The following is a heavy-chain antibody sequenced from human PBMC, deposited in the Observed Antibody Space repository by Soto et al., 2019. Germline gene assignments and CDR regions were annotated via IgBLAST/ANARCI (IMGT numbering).Heavy chain of an antibody. D-gene: IGHD6-13*01. V-gene: IGHV4-30-2*01. CDR3: AKGWYSRRKPQCCMDV. CDR2: IYHSGST. CDR1: GGSISSGGYS. J-gene: IGHJ6*01. Sequence: SETLSLTCAVSGGSISSGGYSWSWIRQPPGKGLEWIGYIYHSGSTYYNPSLKSRVTISVDRSKNQFSLKLSSVTAADTAVYYCAKGWYSRRKPQCCMDVCGPAPTVTVSS.